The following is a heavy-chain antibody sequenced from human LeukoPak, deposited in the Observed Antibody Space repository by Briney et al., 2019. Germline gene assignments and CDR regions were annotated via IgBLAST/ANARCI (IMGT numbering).Heavy chain of an antibody. D-gene: IGHD4-23*01. Sequence: PGGSLGLSCGATGFTISSYWMHWVRQAPGKGLVWVSRINGDGSSTTYADSVKGRFTISRDNAKNTLYLQMNSLRAEDTAVYYCAKGGTTVVDYWGQGTLVTVSS. CDR3: AKGGTTVVDY. CDR2: INGDGSST. J-gene: IGHJ4*02. V-gene: IGHV3-74*03. CDR1: GFTISSYW.